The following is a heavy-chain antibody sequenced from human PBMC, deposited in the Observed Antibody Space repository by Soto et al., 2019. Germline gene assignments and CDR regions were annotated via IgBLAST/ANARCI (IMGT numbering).Heavy chain of an antibody. CDR2: IYYSGMT. V-gene: IGHV4-39*01. D-gene: IGHD3-22*01. CDR3: ARHGYYYDSTGYYYFV. Sequence: SETLSLTCTVSGGSVGSTNHYWGWIRQPPGKGLEWIGDIYYSGMTRYNPSLKSRVTISVDTSKDQFSLKLTSVTAADTAVYYCARHGYYYDSTGYYYFVWGQGTQVTVSS. CDR1: GGSVGSTNHY. J-gene: IGHJ4*02.